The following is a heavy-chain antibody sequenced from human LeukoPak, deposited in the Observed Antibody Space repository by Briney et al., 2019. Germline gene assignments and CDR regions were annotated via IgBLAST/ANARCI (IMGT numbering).Heavy chain of an antibody. D-gene: IGHD6-19*01. CDR3: ARDHTPEENSSGWPRGWFDP. J-gene: IGHJ5*02. CDR1: GYSISSGYY. Sequence: SETLSLTCTVSGYSISSGYYWGWIRQPPGKGLEWMGSIYHSGSTYYNPSLKSRVTISVDTSKNQFSLKLGSVTAADTAVYYCARDHTPEENSSGWPRGWFDPWGQGTLVTVSS. CDR2: IYHSGST. V-gene: IGHV4-38-2*02.